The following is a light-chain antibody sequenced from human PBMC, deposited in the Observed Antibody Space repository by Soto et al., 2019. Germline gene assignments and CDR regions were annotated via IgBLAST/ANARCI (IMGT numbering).Light chain of an antibody. V-gene: IGLV1-44*01. CDR2: SNS. CDR1: SSNIGSNT. J-gene: IGLJ2*01. CDR3: AAWDDGLNALV. Sequence: QSVLTQPPSASGTPGQTVIISCSGSSSNIGSNTVTWYQQLPGTAPKLLIFSNSQRPSGVPDRFSGSRSGTSASLPITGVQSEDEAHYYCAAWDDGLNALVFGGGTKLTVL.